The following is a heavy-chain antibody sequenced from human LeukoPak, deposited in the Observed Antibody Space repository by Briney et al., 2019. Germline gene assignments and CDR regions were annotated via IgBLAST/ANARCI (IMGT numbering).Heavy chain of an antibody. CDR2: IIPILGIA. CDR1: GGTFSSYA. D-gene: IGHD3-9*01. V-gene: IGHV1-69*04. J-gene: IGHJ4*02. Sequence: ASVKVSCKASGGTFSSYAISWVRQAPGQGLEWMGRIIPILGIANYAQKFQGRVTITADKSTSTAYMELSSLRSEDTAVYYCARARWRLTGYPTLFGYWGQGTLVTVSS. CDR3: ARARWRLTGYPTLFGY.